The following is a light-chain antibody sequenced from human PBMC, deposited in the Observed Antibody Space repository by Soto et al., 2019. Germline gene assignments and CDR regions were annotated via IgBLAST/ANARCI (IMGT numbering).Light chain of an antibody. Sequence: QSALTQPPSASGSPGQSVTISCTGTSSDVGGYNYVSWYQQHPGKAPKLMIYEVSKRPSGVPDRFSGSKSGNTASLTVSGPQAEEGADYSCSSYAGSNKGLSGGGTKLPAL. CDR2: EVS. V-gene: IGLV2-8*01. CDR3: SSYAGSNKGL. J-gene: IGLJ2*01. CDR1: SSDVGGYNY.